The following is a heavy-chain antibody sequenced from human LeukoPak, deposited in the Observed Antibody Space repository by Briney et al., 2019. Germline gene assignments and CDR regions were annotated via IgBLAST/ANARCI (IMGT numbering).Heavy chain of an antibody. V-gene: IGHV4-34*01. D-gene: IGHD3-10*01. CDR2: INHSGST. CDR3: ARPYGSGSYYFDY. J-gene: IGHJ4*02. CDR1: GGSFSDYY. Sequence: SETLSLTRAVYGGSFSDYYWSWIRQPPWKGLEWIGEINHSGSTNYNPALKSRVTISVDTSKNQFSLKLSSVTAADTAVYYCARPYGSGSYYFDYWGQGTLVTVSS.